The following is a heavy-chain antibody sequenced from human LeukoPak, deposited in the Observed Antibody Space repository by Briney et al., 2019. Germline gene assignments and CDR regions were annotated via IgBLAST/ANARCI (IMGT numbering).Heavy chain of an antibody. D-gene: IGHD3-22*01. V-gene: IGHV3-53*05. CDR3: ARGGGSGYTYDAFDI. CDR1: GFIVRSNY. Sequence: PGGSLRLSCAASGFIVRSNYMSWVRQAPGKGLEWVSVIYSDGKTYCADSVKGRFAISRDNSQNTLSLQMNSLRPEDTAVYYCARGGGSGYTYDAFDIWGQGTAVTVSS. CDR2: IYSDGKT. J-gene: IGHJ3*02.